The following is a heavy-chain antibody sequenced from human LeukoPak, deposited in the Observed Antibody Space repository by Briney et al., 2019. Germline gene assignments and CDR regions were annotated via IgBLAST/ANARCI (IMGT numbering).Heavy chain of an antibody. CDR3: ARDGAVAGRIFFQH. V-gene: IGHV3-21*01. D-gene: IGHD6-19*01. CDR1: GFTFSSYS. CDR2: ISSSSSYI. J-gene: IGHJ1*01. Sequence: GGSLRLSCAASGFTFSSYSMNWVRQAPGKGLEWVSSISSSSSYIYYADSVKGQLTISRDNAKNSLYLQMNSLRAEDTAVYYCARDGAVAGRIFFQHWGQGTLVTVSS.